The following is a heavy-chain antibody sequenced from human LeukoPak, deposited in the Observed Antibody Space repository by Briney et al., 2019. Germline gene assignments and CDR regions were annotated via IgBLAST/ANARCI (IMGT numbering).Heavy chain of an antibody. Sequence: SETLPLTCTVSGGSISSYYWSWIRQPPGKGLEWIGYIYYSGSTNYNPSLKSRVTISVDTSKNQFSLKLSSVTAADTAVYYCARGGADFDYWGQGTLVTVSS. D-gene: IGHD3-10*01. CDR1: GGSISSYY. CDR3: ARGGADFDY. V-gene: IGHV4-59*01. J-gene: IGHJ4*02. CDR2: IYYSGST.